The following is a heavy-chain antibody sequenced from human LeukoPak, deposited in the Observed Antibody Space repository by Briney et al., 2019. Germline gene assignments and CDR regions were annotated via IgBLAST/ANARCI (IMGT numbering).Heavy chain of an antibody. V-gene: IGHV1-18*01. Sequence: ASVKVSCKASGYTFTSYGISWVRQAPGEGLEWMGWISSYDGSTNYAQKFQDRVTVTTDTSTSTVYMELRSLRSDDPAVYYCARSRLPNAYFDYWGQGTLVTVSS. CDR1: GYTFTSYG. D-gene: IGHD2-21*01. CDR2: ISSYDGST. CDR3: ARSRLPNAYFDY. J-gene: IGHJ4*02.